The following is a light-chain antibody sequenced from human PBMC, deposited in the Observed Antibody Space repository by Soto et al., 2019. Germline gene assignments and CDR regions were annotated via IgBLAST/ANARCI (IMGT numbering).Light chain of an antibody. CDR3: MQVVRPPFT. Sequence: DIVMTQSPLSLSVTPGEPASISCRSSQSLVYSNGYNYLDWYLQKPGRSPQLLIYLGSNRASGVPDRFSGSGSGADFTLKISRVEAEDAGVYYFMQVVRPPFTFGQGTKLEIK. V-gene: IGKV2-28*01. CDR2: LGS. J-gene: IGKJ2*01. CDR1: QSLVYSNGYNY.